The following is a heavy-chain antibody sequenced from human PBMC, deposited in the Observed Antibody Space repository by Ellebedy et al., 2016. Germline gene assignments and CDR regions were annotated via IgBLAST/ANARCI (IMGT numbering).Heavy chain of an antibody. Sequence: GESLKISCAASGFTFSSYWMSWVRQAPGKGLEWVANIKQDGSEKYYVDSVKGRFTISRDNAKNSLYLQMNSLRAEDTAVYYCARYRGKDGTRRQWLVRNDYYYYDMDVWGQGTTVTVSS. CDR3: ARYRGKDGTRRQWLVRNDYYYYDMDV. CDR2: IKQDGSEK. CDR1: GFTFSSYW. V-gene: IGHV3-7*01. J-gene: IGHJ6*02. D-gene: IGHD6-19*01.